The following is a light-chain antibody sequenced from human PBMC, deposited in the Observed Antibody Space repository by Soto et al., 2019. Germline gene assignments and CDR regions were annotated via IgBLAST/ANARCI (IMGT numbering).Light chain of an antibody. V-gene: IGLV2-8*01. Sequence: QSALTQPPSASGSPGRSVTISCTGTSSDVGGYNYVSWYQQHPGKAPKLMISEVSKRPSGVPDRFSGSKSGNTASLTVSGLQAEDEADYYCSSFAGNNHVVFGGGTKLTVL. CDR2: EVS. CDR1: SSDVGGYNY. CDR3: SSFAGNNHVV. J-gene: IGLJ2*01.